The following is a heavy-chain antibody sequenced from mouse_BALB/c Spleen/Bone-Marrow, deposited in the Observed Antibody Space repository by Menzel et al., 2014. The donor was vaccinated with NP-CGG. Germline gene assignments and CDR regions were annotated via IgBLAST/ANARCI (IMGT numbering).Heavy chain of an antibody. CDR2: IHYSGNT. CDR1: GYSITSGYG. CDR3: VRETKVVADFDY. J-gene: IGHJ2*01. V-gene: IGHV3-1*02. D-gene: IGHD1-1*01. Sequence: EVKLQESGPDLVKPSQSLSLTCTVTGYSITSGYGWHWIRQFPGNTLEWMGYIHYSGNTDHNPSLKSRISITRDTSKNQFFLQLNSVTTEDTATYYCVRETKVVADFDYWGQGTTLTVSS.